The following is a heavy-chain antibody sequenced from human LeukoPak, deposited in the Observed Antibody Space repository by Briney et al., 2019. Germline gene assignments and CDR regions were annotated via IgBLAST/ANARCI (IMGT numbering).Heavy chain of an antibody. D-gene: IGHD1-26*01. V-gene: IGHV3-53*04. CDR2: IYSGGST. J-gene: IGHJ4*02. Sequence: PGGSLRLSCAASGFTVSSNYMSWVPQAPGKGLEGVSVIYSGGSTYYADSVKGRFTISRHNSKNTLYLQMNSLRAEDTAVYYCARGSLGSYCDFDYWGQGTLVTVSS. CDR1: GFTVSSNY. CDR3: ARGSLGSYCDFDY.